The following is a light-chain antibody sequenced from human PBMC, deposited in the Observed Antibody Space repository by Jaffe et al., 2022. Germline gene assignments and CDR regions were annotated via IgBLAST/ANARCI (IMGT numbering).Light chain of an antibody. CDR2: GAS. Sequence: EIVMTQSPATLSVSPGERATLSCRASQSVSSNLAWYQQKPGQAPRLLIYGASTRATGIPARFSGSGSGTEFTLTINSLQSEDFAVYYCQQSNNWPRTFGQGTKVEI. CDR1: QSVSSN. CDR3: QQSNNWPRT. J-gene: IGKJ1*01. V-gene: IGKV3-15*01.